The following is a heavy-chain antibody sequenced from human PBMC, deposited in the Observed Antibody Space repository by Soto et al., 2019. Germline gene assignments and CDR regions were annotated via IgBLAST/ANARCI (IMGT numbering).Heavy chain of an antibody. CDR2: VYNGATT. CDR3: ARDDSERPATY. Sequence: XXTLSLACIVSGGSISSYYWTWTRQPPGKGLEWIGCVYNGATTSYNPSLKSRVTISVDTSKNQFSLKLTSVTAADTAMYYCARDDSERPATYWGQGTLVTVS. CDR1: GGSISSYY. D-gene: IGHD3-10*01. V-gene: IGHV4-59*01. J-gene: IGHJ4*02.